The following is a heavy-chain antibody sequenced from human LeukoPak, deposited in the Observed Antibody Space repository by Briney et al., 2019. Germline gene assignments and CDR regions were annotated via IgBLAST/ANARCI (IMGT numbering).Heavy chain of an antibody. CDR1: GGSISSSNW. V-gene: IGHV4-4*02. Sequence: SGTLSLTCAVSGGSISSSNWWSWVRQPPGKGLEWIGEIYHSGSTNYNPSLKSRVTISVDKSKNQFSLKLSSVTAADTAVYYCARIGGYSYGYDPNYYYYMDVWGKGTTVTVSS. J-gene: IGHJ6*03. CDR2: IYHSGST. D-gene: IGHD5-18*01. CDR3: ARIGGYSYGYDPNYYYYMDV.